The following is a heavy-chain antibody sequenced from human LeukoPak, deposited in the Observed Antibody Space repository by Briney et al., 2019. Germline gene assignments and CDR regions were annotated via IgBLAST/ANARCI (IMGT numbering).Heavy chain of an antibody. Sequence: GGSLRLSCAASGFTFDDYGMSWVRQAPGKGLEWVSGINWNGASTYYADSVKGRFTISRDKAKNSLYLQMTSLRAEDTALYYCARTLDYFDSSGYYWERRGYYYYMDVWGKGTTVTVSS. J-gene: IGHJ6*03. CDR3: ARTLDYFDSSGYYWERRGYYYYMDV. CDR2: INWNGAST. V-gene: IGHV3-20*04. CDR1: GFTFDDYG. D-gene: IGHD3-22*01.